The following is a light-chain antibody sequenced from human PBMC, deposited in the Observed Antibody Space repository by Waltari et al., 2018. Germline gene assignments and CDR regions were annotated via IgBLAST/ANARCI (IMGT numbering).Light chain of an antibody. V-gene: IGLV2-23*01. J-gene: IGLJ2*01. CDR2: EDR. Sequence: QSALTQPASVSGSPGQSITFSCTGTSSDVGSFNLVSWYQHHPGKAPKLMIYEDRKRPSGVSNRFSGSKSDNTASLTISGLQAEDEAEYYCCSYAGRSTAVFGGGTKLTVL. CDR3: CSYAGRSTAV. CDR1: SSDVGSFNL.